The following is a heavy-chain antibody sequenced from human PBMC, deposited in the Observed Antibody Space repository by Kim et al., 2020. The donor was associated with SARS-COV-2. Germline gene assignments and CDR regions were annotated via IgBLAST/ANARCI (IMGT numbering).Heavy chain of an antibody. D-gene: IGHD6-13*01. CDR3: AREPGIAAAGSS. CDR2: ISSSGSTI. J-gene: IGHJ4*02. CDR1: GFTFSSYE. V-gene: IGHV3-48*03. Sequence: GGSLRLSCAASGFTFSSYEMNWVRQAPGKGLEWVSYISSSGSTIYYADSVKGRFTISRDNAKNSLYLQMNSLRAEDTAVYYCAREPGIAAAGSSWGQGTLVTVSS.